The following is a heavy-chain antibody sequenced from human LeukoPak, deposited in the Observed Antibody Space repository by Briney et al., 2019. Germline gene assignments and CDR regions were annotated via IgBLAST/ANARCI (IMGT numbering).Heavy chain of an antibody. CDR3: AKDRNYYGSGSYFRGVGLFDY. CDR1: GFAFGSEA. Sequence: GGSLRLSCAVSGFAFGSEAMSWVRQSPARGLEWVASISPGGGTTYYADSVKGRFTISRDNSKNTLYLQMNSLRAEDTAVYYCAKDRNYYGSGSYFRGVGLFDYWGQGTLVTVSS. CDR2: ISPGGGTT. D-gene: IGHD3-10*01. V-gene: IGHV3-23*01. J-gene: IGHJ4*02.